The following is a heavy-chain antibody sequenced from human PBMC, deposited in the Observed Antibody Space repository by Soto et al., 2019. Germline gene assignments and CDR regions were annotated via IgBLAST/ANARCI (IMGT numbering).Heavy chain of an antibody. CDR1: GYSFTSYW. Sequence: GESLKISCKGSGYSFTSYWISWVRQMPGKGLEWMGRIDPSDSYTNYSPSFQGHVTISADKSISTAYLQWSSLKASDTAMYYCARHRCVSNSCSHQLRFDPWGQGTLVTVSS. J-gene: IGHJ5*02. D-gene: IGHD2-2*01. CDR3: ARHRCVSNSCSHQLRFDP. CDR2: IDPSDSYT. V-gene: IGHV5-10-1*01.